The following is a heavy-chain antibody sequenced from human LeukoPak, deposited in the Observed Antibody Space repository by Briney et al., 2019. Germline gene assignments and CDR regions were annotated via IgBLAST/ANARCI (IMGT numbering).Heavy chain of an antibody. J-gene: IGHJ4*02. CDR1: GFTFSSYA. D-gene: IGHD3-22*01. CDR2: ISYDGSNK. CDR3: ARDPERYDSSGYSDY. V-gene: IGHV3-30-3*01. Sequence: GRSLRLSCAASGFTFSSYAMHRVRQAPGKGLEWVAVISYDGSNKYYADSVKGRFTISRDNSKNTLYLQMNSLRAEDTAVYYCARDPERYDSSGYSDYWGQGTLVTVSS.